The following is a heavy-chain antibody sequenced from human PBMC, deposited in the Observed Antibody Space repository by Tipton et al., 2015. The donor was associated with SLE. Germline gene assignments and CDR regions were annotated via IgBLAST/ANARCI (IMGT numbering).Heavy chain of an antibody. CDR3: TRGPYTTSRFES. V-gene: IGHV3-9*01. CDR2: FLWSGDRI. J-gene: IGHJ4*02. D-gene: IGHD2-2*02. Sequence: SLRLSCVVSGSTFHEHAMHWVRQPPGKGLEWVAGFLWSGDRIDYADSVKGRFTISYDNAKNALYLQMNSLRVEDTAVYYCTRGPYTTSRFESWGQGILVTVSS. CDR1: GSTFHEHA.